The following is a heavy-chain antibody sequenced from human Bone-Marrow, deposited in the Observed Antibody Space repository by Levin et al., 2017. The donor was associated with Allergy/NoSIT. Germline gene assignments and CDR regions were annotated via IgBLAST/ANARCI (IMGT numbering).Heavy chain of an antibody. CDR3: ARDEKVVGAHRPPPVDY. Sequence: PGGSLRLSCAASGFTFSSYAMHWVRQAPGKGLEWVAVISYDGSNKYYADSVKGRFTISRDNSKNTLYLQMNSLRAEDTAVYYCARDEKVVGAHRPPPVDYWGQGTLVTVSS. CDR2: ISYDGSNK. CDR1: GFTFSSYA. J-gene: IGHJ4*02. V-gene: IGHV3-30-3*01. D-gene: IGHD2-15*01.